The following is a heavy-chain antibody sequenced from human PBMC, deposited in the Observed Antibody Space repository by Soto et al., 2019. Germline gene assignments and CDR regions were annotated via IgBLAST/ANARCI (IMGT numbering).Heavy chain of an antibody. Sequence: QVQLVQSGAEVKKPGASVKVSCKASGYTFTSYAMHWVRQAPGQRLEWMGWINAGNGNTKYSQKFQGRVTITRDTSASTAYMELSSLRSEDTAVYYCARGRVAASLNYYYYYYMDVWGKGTTVTVSS. CDR1: GYTFTSYA. J-gene: IGHJ6*03. CDR3: ARGRVAASLNYYYYYYMDV. V-gene: IGHV1-3*01. CDR2: INAGNGNT. D-gene: IGHD2-15*01.